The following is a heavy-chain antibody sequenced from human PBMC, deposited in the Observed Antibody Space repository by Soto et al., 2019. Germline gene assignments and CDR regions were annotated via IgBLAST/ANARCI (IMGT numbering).Heavy chain of an antibody. Sequence: GGSLRLSCAASGFTFISFAMSWVRQAPGKGLEWVSVITGGGTTDYADSVKGRFTISRDNSKNMVYLQLNSLRAYVSAKDYCANSQYYTIRQFVYWGQGALVTVS. D-gene: IGHD2-2*02. CDR2: ITGGGTT. J-gene: IGHJ4*02. V-gene: IGHV3-23*01. CDR3: ANSQYYTIRQFVY. CDR1: GFTFISFA.